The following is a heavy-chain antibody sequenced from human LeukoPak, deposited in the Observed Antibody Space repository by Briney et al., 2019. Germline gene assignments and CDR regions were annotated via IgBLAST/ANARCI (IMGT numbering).Heavy chain of an antibody. V-gene: IGHV3-30*18. CDR1: GFTFSSYG. CDR3: AKDLYDILTGYCFDY. J-gene: IGHJ4*02. CDR2: ISYDGSNK. D-gene: IGHD3-9*01. Sequence: GRSLRLSCAASGFTFSSYGMHWVRQAPVKGLEWVAVISYDGSNKYYADSVKGRFTISRDNSKNTLYLQMNSLRAEDTAVYYCAKDLYDILTGYCFDYWGQGTLVTVSS.